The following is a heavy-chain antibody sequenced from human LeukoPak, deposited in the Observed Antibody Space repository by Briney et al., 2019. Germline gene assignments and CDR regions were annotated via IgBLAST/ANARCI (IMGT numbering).Heavy chain of an antibody. Sequence: PGGSLRLSCAASGFTFSSYWMNWARQAPGKGLEWVASINHNGNVNYYVDSVKGRFTISRDNSKNTLYLQMNSLRAEDTAVYYCAKDGRKYYDFWSGYYYYYYGMDVWGQGTTVTVSS. V-gene: IGHV3-7*03. J-gene: IGHJ6*02. CDR3: AKDGRKYYDFWSGYYYYYYGMDV. CDR2: INHNGNVN. D-gene: IGHD3-3*01. CDR1: GFTFSSYW.